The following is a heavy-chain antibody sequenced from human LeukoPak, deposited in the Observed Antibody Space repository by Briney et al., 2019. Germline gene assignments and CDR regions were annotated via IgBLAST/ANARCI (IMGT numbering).Heavy chain of an antibody. CDR1: GFTVSSNY. D-gene: IGHD3-3*01. CDR3: ARAPDFWDASDI. CDR2: IYSGGST. J-gene: IGHJ3*02. Sequence: PTGGSLRLSCAASGFTVSSNYMSWVRQAPGKGLEWVSVIYSGGSTYYADSVKGRFTISRDNSKNTLYLQMNSLRAEDTAVYYCARAPDFWDASDIWGQGTMVTVSS. V-gene: IGHV3-53*01.